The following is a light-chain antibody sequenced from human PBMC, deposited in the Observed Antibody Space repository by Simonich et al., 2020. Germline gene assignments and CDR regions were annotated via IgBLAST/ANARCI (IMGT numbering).Light chain of an antibody. CDR2: VGTGGSVG. J-gene: IGLJ2*01. CDR3: GADHGSGSNFVV. CDR1: SGYSNYK. Sequence: QPVLTQPPSASASLGASVTLTCTLSSGYSNYKVDWYQQRPGKGPRFEMRVGTGGSVGSKGDGIPDRFSVLGSGLNRYLTIKNIQEEDESDYHCGADHGSGSNFVVFGGGTKLTVL. V-gene: IGLV9-49*01.